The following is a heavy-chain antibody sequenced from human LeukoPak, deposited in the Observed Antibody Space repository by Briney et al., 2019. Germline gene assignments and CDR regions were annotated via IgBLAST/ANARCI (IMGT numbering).Heavy chain of an antibody. CDR2: IKSNADDATT. CDR1: GFTFSKAW. CDR3: STYRWQYDSSGDDY. J-gene: IGHJ4*02. D-gene: IGHD3-22*01. V-gene: IGHV3-15*01. Sequence: GGSLRLSCAASGFTFSKAWMSWVRQAAGKGLEWLGRIKSNADDATTDYAAPMKGRISISRDDSQNTLYLQLNSLKTEDTAVYYCSTYRWQYDSSGDDYWGQGTLVTVSS.